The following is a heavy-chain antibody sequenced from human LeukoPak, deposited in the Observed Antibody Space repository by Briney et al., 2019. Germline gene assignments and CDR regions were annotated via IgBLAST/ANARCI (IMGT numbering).Heavy chain of an antibody. V-gene: IGHV4-30-2*01. CDR3: ASAQWATPRTYYYGSGSYPTPRGAFDI. Sequence: SETLSLTCTVSGGSISSGGYYWSWIRQPPGKGLEWIGYIYHSGSTYYNPSLKSRVTISVDRSKNQFSLKLSSVTAADTAVYYCASAQWATPRTYYYGSGSYPTPRGAFDIWGQGTMVTVSS. D-gene: IGHD3-10*01. CDR2: IYHSGST. J-gene: IGHJ3*02. CDR1: GGSISSGGYY.